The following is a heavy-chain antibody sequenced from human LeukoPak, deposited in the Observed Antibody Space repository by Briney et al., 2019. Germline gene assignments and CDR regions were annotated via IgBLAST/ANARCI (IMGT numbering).Heavy chain of an antibody. J-gene: IGHJ4*02. CDR1: EFSVGSNY. Sequence: PGGSLRLSCAASEFSVGSNYMSWVRQAPGKGLEWVANIKQDGSEKYYVDSVKGRFTISRDNAKNSLYLQMNSLRAEDTAVYYCARAGIYSGYEFLDYWGQGTLVTVSS. CDR3: ARAGIYSGYEFLDY. V-gene: IGHV3-7*01. CDR2: IKQDGSEK. D-gene: IGHD5-12*01.